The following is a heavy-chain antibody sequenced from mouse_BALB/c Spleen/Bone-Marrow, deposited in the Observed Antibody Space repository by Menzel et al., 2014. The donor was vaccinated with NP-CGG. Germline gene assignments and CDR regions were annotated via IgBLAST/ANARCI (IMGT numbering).Heavy chain of an antibody. V-gene: IGHV1-14*01. CDR3: ARWGGTPYFDY. CDR2: ITPYNDDT. J-gene: IGHJ2*01. CDR1: GYTFTSYL. Sequence: EVQLQQSGPELVKPGASVKMSCRASGYTFTSYLIHWVKQKPGQGLEWIGYITPYNDDTKYNEKFKGKATLTSDKSSSTAYMELSSLTSEDSAVYYCARWGGTPYFDYWCQGTTLTVSS. D-gene: IGHD4-1*01.